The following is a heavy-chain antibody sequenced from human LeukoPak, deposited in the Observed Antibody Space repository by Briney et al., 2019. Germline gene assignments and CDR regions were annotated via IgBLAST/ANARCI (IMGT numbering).Heavy chain of an antibody. D-gene: IGHD2-2*01. CDR3: ARRRYCSSTSCYGGIDGFDI. CDR1: GYEFTNYW. Sequence: GESLKISCKGSGYEFTNYWVGWVRQMPGKDLEWMGIIYPGDSDTRYRPSFQGQVTISADKSFSTAYLQWSSLKASDTAMYYCARRRYCSSTSCYGGIDGFDIWGQGTMVTVSS. J-gene: IGHJ3*02. V-gene: IGHV5-51*01. CDR2: IYPGDSDT.